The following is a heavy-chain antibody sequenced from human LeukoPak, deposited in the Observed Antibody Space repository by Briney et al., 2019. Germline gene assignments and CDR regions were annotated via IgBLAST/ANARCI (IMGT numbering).Heavy chain of an antibody. CDR3: ARGAGDFWSGYYRDY. V-gene: IGHV4-34*01. CDR2: INHSGST. D-gene: IGHD3-3*01. Sequence: PSETLSLTCAVYGVSFSGYYWSWIRQPPGKGLEWIGEINHSGSTNYNPSLKSRVTISVDTSKNQFSLKLSSVTAADTAVYYCARGAGDFWSGYYRDYWGQGTLVTVSS. CDR1: GVSFSGYY. J-gene: IGHJ4*02.